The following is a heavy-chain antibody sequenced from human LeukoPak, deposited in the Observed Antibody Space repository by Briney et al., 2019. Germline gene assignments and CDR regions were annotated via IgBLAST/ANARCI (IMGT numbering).Heavy chain of an antibody. CDR1: GGSISSSSYY. CDR3: ARPRDYDFWSGSPSWSDAFDI. D-gene: IGHD3-3*01. J-gene: IGHJ3*02. CDR2: IYYSGST. V-gene: IGHV4-39*01. Sequence: SETLSLTCTVSGGSISSSSYYWGWIRQPPGKGLEWTGSIYYSGSTYYNPSLKSRVTISVDTSKNQFSLKLSSVTAADTAVYYCARPRDYDFWSGSPSWSDAFDIWGQGTMVTVSS.